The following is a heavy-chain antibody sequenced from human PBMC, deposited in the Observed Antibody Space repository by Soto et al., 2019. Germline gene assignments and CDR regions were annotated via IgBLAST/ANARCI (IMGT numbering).Heavy chain of an antibody. CDR2: INHSGST. CDR3: ARGRIVVVPAAMRNWFDP. V-gene: IGHV4-34*01. CDR1: GGSFSGYY. D-gene: IGHD2-2*01. J-gene: IGHJ5*02. Sequence: SETLSLTCAVYGGSFSGYYWSWIRQPPGKGLEWIGEINHSGSTNYNPPLKSRVTISVDTSKNQFSLKLSSVTAADTAVYYCARGRIVVVPAAMRNWFDPWGQGTLVTVSS.